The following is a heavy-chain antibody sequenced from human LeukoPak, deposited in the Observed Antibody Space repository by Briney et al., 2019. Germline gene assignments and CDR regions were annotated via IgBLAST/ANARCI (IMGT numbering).Heavy chain of an antibody. D-gene: IGHD3-16*01. CDR3: ARETSQKGAHYMDV. CDR1: GYSISSGYF. V-gene: IGHV4-38-2*02. J-gene: IGHJ6*03. CDR2: FYHSGIT. Sequence: NPSETLSLTCTVSGYSISSGYFWGWIRQPPGKGLEWIGSFYHSGITYYNPSLKSRVTISVEMSKNQFSLKLSSVTAADTAVYYCARETSQKGAHYMDVWGKGTTITISS.